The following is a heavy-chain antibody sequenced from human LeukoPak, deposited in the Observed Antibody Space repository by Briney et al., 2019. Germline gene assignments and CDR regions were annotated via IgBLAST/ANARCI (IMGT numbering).Heavy chain of an antibody. V-gene: IGHV4-59*02. CDR2: FLYSGTT. CDR1: NGAVKNYY. Sequence: SETLSLTCSVSNGAVKNYYWTWIRRPPGQGLEWIGNFLYSGTTTYRASLDSRLIISVDNSKNTVSLRLFSVTAADTAVYYCATLVYTGSRYHFDTWGQGTLVTVSS. CDR3: ATLVYTGSRYHFDT. J-gene: IGHJ4*02. D-gene: IGHD1-1*01.